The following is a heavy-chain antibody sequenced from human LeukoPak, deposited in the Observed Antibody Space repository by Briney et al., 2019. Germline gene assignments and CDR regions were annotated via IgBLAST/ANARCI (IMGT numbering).Heavy chain of an antibody. CDR1: GYSFTSYW. J-gene: IGHJ4*02. CDR2: IYPGDSDT. Sequence: GESLKTSCKGSGYSFTSYWIGSVRQMPGKGLEWMGIIYPGDSDTRYSPSFQGQVTISADKSISTAYLQGSSLKASDTAMYYCARRSYYRSRSNVDYWGQGTLVTVSS. D-gene: IGHD3-10*01. V-gene: IGHV5-51*01. CDR3: ARRSYYRSRSNVDY.